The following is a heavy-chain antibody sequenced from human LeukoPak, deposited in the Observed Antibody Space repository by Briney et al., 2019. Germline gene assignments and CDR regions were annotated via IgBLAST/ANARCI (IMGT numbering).Heavy chain of an antibody. CDR2: IYYSGST. CDR1: GASVSSGGYY. Sequence: SETLSLTCTVSGASVSSGGYYWSWIRQPPGKGLEWIGYIYYSGSTNYNPSLKSRVTISVDTSKNQFSLKLSSVTAADTAVYYCARHISLFRGAAGDAFDIWGQGTMVTVSS. V-gene: IGHV4-61*08. J-gene: IGHJ3*02. D-gene: IGHD3-10*01. CDR3: ARHISLFRGAAGDAFDI.